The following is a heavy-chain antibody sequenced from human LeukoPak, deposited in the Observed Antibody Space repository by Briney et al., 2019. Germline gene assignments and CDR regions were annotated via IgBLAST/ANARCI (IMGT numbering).Heavy chain of an antibody. D-gene: IGHD3-10*01. CDR2: INPNSGGT. J-gene: IGHJ4*02. V-gene: IGHV1-2*04. CDR1: GYTFTGYY. Sequence: PGASVKVSCKASGYTFTGYYMHWVRQAPGQGLEWMGWINPNSGGTNYAQKFQGWVTMTRDTSISTAYMELSRLRSDDTAVYYCARKKAAGSGSYYREYYFDYWGQGTLVTVSS. CDR3: ARKKAAGSGSYYREYYFDY.